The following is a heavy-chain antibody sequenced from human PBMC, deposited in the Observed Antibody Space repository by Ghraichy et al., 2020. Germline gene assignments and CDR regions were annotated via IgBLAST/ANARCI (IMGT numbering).Heavy chain of an antibody. Sequence: SETLSLTCTVNGGYVYSSSAYWGRFRQHPGMGLAWIGYIFHGGSTFYNPSLRGRVTISVDTSKNQFSLKLSSVTAADSAMYYCARYAIGTMLDNWGQGTLVT. J-gene: IGHJ4*02. CDR2: IFHGGST. D-gene: IGHD1-1*01. CDR1: GGYVYSSSAY. CDR3: ARYAIGTMLDN. V-gene: IGHV4-39*01.